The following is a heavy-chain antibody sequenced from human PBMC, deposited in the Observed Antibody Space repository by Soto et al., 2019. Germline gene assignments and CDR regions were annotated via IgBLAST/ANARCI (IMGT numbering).Heavy chain of an antibody. CDR3: ARGGDSSGYYYHYYFDY. D-gene: IGHD3-22*01. J-gene: IGHJ4*02. V-gene: IGHV1-69*13. CDR2: IIPIFGTA. Sequence: SVKVSCKASGGTFSSYAISWVRQAPGQGLEWMGGIIPIFGTANYAQKFQGRVTITADESTSTAYMELSSLRSEDTAVYYCARGGDSSGYYYHYYFDYWGQGTLVTVSS. CDR1: GGTFSSYA.